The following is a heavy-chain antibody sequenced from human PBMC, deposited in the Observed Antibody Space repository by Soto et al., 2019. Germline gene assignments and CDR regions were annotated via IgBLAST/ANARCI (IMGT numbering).Heavy chain of an antibody. V-gene: IGHV4-34*01. CDR1: GGSFSGYY. CDR3: ARGCHGGYFDY. J-gene: IGHJ4*02. D-gene: IGHD3-16*01. CDR2: INHRGST. Sequence: PSETLSLTCAVYGGSFSGYYWSWIRQPPGKGLEWIGEINHRGSTNYNPSLKSRVTISVDTSKNQFSLKLSSVTAADTAVYYCARGCHGGYFDYWGQGTLVTVSS.